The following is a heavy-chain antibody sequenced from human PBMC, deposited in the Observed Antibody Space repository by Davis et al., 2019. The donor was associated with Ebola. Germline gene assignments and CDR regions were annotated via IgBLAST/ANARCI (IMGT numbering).Heavy chain of an antibody. Sequence: AASVKVSCKASGYTFTNYGITWVRQAPGQGLEWVGWINPHNGNTNYAQNVQGRVTMTTDTSTSTAYMEVGSLRSDDTAVYYCARAHSSGWYYFDYWGQGTLVTVSS. CDR3: ARAHSSGWYYFDY. D-gene: IGHD6-19*01. CDR2: INPHNGNT. V-gene: IGHV1-18*04. J-gene: IGHJ4*02. CDR1: GYTFTNYG.